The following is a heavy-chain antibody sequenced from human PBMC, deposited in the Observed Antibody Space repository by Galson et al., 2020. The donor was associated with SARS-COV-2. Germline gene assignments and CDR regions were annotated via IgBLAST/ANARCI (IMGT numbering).Heavy chain of an antibody. CDR3: AKDPVPGPYTYYGLDV. D-gene: IGHD3-10*01. Sequence: GGSLRLSCAASGFTFSDYYMSWIRQAPGKGLEWLAVISYDGSDKYYADSVKGRFTISRDNSEKTLFLQMNSLTTADSGVYYCAKDPVPGPYTYYGLDVWGQGTTVTVSS. CDR2: ISYDGSDK. CDR1: GFTFSDYY. J-gene: IGHJ6*02. V-gene: IGHV3-30*18.